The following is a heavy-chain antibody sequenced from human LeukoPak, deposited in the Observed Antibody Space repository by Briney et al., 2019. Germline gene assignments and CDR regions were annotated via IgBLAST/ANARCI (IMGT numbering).Heavy chain of an antibody. CDR2: ISSSGSTI. CDR1: GFTFSSYE. J-gene: IGHJ4*02. CDR3: AKDKGYSSGWYGYYFDY. D-gene: IGHD6-19*01. V-gene: IGHV3-48*03. Sequence: GGSLRLSCAASGFTFSSYEMNWVRQAPGKGLEWVSYISSSGSTIYYADSVKGRFTISRDNSKNTLYLQMNSLRAEDTAVYYCAKDKGYSSGWYGYYFDYWGQGTLVTVSS.